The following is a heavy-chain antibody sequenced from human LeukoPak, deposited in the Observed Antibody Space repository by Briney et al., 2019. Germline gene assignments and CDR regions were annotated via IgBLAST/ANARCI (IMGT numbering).Heavy chain of an antibody. Sequence: PGGSLRLSCAASGFTFSSYWMHWVRQAPGRGLEGVSRVNTDGSSTTYADFVKGRFTISRDNAKNTLYLQMNSLRVEDTAVYYCARREDYGDPYWGQGTRVTVSS. CDR2: VNTDGSST. CDR3: ARREDYGDPY. V-gene: IGHV3-74*01. CDR1: GFTFSSYW. D-gene: IGHD4-17*01. J-gene: IGHJ4*02.